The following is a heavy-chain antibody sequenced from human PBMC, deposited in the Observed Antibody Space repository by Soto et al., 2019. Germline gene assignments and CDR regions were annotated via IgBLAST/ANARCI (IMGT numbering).Heavy chain of an antibody. CDR3: ARVLTGSWNWFDP. CDR2: INSDGSRT. D-gene: IGHD6-13*01. V-gene: IGHV3-74*01. Sequence: EVQLVESGGGLVQPGESLRLSCAASGFTFSSYWMHWVRQAPGKGLVWVSLINSDGSRTNYADSVKGRFTVSRDNAKNTQYLQMNSLRAEDTAVYYCARVLTGSWNWFDPWGQGTLVTVSS. CDR1: GFTFSSYW. J-gene: IGHJ5*02.